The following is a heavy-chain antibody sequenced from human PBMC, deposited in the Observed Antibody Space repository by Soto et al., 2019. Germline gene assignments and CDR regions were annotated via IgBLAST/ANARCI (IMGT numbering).Heavy chain of an antibody. CDR2: IHGDGDYM. Sequence: EVQLLDSGGGLVQPGGSLRLSCAASGFTFSCCAMSWVRQAPGKGLEWVSTIHGDGDYMQYTDSVKGRFTISRDNSGNTLYLQMDSLRGADTAVYYCVKNRVAGSYTNWSFASWGRGTLVTVSS. V-gene: IGHV3-23*01. CDR3: VKNRVAGSYTNWSFAS. D-gene: IGHD1-26*01. J-gene: IGHJ2*01. CDR1: GFTFSCCA.